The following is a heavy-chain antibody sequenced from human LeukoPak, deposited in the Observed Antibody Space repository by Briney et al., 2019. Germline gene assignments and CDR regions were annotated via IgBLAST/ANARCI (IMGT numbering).Heavy chain of an antibody. CDR1: GGTFSSYA. Sequence: SVKVSCKASGGTFSSYAISWVRQAPGQGLEWMGGIIPIFGTANYAQKFQGRVTITADESTSTAYMELSSLRSEDTAVYYCARGTNRITIFGVVTPNYYYYMDAWGKGTTVTVSS. V-gene: IGHV1-69*13. CDR2: IIPIFGTA. D-gene: IGHD3-3*01. CDR3: ARGTNRITIFGVVTPNYYYYMDA. J-gene: IGHJ6*03.